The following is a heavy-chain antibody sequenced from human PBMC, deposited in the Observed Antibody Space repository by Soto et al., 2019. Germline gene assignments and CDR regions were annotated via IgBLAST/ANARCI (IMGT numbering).Heavy chain of an antibody. D-gene: IGHD3-9*01. Sequence: ASVKVSCKASGYTFTGYYMHWVRQAPGQGLEWMGWINPNSGGTNYAQKFQGRVTMTRDTSISTAYMELSRLRSDDTAVYYCARVGKLRYFDWLLSNWFDPWGQGTLATVSS. J-gene: IGHJ5*02. CDR2: INPNSGGT. CDR1: GYTFTGYY. CDR3: ARVGKLRYFDWLLSNWFDP. V-gene: IGHV1-2*02.